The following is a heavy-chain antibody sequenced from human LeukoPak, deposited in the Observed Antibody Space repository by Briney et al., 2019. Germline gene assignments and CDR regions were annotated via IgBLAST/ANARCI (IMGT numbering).Heavy chain of an antibody. D-gene: IGHD5-18*01. V-gene: IGHV1-46*01. CDR1: GYIFTSYF. Sequence: ASVKVSCKASGYIFTSYFMHWVRQAPGQGLEWMGLINPSGGSTRYAQKFQGKVTMTRDMSTSTVYMELSSLRSEDTAVYYCARALPHRRLMDTTMEQHWFDPWGQGTLVTVSS. J-gene: IGHJ5*02. CDR3: ARALPHRRLMDTTMEQHWFDP. CDR2: INPSGGST.